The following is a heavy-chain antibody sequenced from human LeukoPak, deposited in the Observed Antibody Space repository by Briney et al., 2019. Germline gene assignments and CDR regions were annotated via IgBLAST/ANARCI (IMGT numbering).Heavy chain of an antibody. CDR1: GGTFTSYA. CDR2: IIPIFGTA. CDR3: AREGSGTYYYGMDV. V-gene: IGHV1-69*13. Sequence: SVKVSCKASGGTFTSYAISCVRQAPGQGLEWMGGIIPIFGTANYAQKFQGRVTITADESTSTAYMELSSLRSEDTAVYYCAREGSGTYYYGMDVWGQGTTVTVPS. D-gene: IGHD3-10*01. J-gene: IGHJ6*02.